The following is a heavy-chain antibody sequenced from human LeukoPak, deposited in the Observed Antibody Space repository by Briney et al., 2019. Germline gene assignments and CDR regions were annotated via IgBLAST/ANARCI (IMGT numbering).Heavy chain of an antibody. J-gene: IGHJ5*02. CDR2: ISGSGGST. V-gene: IGHV3-23*01. Sequence: QTGGSLRLSCAASGFTFSSYSMNWVRQAPGKGLEWVSAISGSGGSTYYADSVKGRFTISRDNSKNTLYLQMNSLRAEDTAVYYCAKDETRWSGYSNWFDPWGQGTLVTVSS. D-gene: IGHD3-3*01. CDR3: AKDETRWSGYSNWFDP. CDR1: GFTFSSYS.